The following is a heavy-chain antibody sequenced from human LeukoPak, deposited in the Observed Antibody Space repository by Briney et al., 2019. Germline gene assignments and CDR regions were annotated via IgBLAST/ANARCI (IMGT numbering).Heavy chain of an antibody. Sequence: PGGSLRLSGVASGFTFSSYAMSWVRQAPGKGLEWVSAISGSGGSTYYADSVKGRFTISRDNSKNTLFLQMNSLRVEDTAVYYCARRQVKSYGSGSYSDYMDVWGKGTTVTISS. CDR3: ARRQVKSYGSGSYSDYMDV. J-gene: IGHJ6*03. V-gene: IGHV3-23*01. D-gene: IGHD3-10*01. CDR2: ISGSGGST. CDR1: GFTFSSYA.